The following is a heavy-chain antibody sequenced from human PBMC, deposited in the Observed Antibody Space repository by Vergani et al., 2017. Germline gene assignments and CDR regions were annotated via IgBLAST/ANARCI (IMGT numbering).Heavy chain of an antibody. V-gene: IGHV4-31*11. CDR1: GGSISSGGYY. CDR2: IYYSGST. CDR3: ARQKDYYMDV. J-gene: IGHJ6*03. Sequence: QVQLQESGPGLVKPSQTLSLTCAVSGGSISSGGYYWSWIRQHPGKGLEWIGYIYYSGSTYYNPSLKSRVTIAVDTSENHLSLKLTSVTAADTAVYYCARQKDYYMDVWGKGATVTVS.